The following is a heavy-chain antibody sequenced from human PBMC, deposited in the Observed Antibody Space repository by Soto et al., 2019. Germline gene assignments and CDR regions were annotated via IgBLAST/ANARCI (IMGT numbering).Heavy chain of an antibody. V-gene: IGHV3-74*01. J-gene: IGHJ6*02. CDR2: INSDGSST. Sequence: EVQLVESGGGLVQPGGSLRLSCAASGFTFSSYWMHWARQAPGKGLVWVSRINSDGSSTSYADSVKGRFTISRDNAKNTLYLQMNSLRAEDTAVYYCARERAVAGLYYYYGMDVWGQGTTVTVSS. D-gene: IGHD6-19*01. CDR1: GFTFSSYW. CDR3: ARERAVAGLYYYYGMDV.